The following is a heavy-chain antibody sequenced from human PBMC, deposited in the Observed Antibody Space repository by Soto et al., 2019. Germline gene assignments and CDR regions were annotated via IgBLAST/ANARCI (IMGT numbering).Heavy chain of an antibody. J-gene: IGHJ4*02. CDR3: AKGTELVVVLTTYDY. CDR2: ISGSGGST. Sequence: RGSLLLSCAPSVFTFSSHALASVRQAPGKGLEWVSAISGSGGSTYYGDSVKGRFTVSRDNSKNTLYLQMNSLRAEDTAVYYCAKGTELVVVLTTYDYWGRGTMVTVSS. V-gene: IGHV3-23*01. CDR1: VFTFSSHA. D-gene: IGHD3-22*01.